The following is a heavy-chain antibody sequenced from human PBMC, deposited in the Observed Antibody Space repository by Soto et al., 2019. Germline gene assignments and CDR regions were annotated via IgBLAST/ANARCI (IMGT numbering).Heavy chain of an antibody. Sequence: GASGKGSSQASGYTLTSYGISWGRQAPGPGLEWMGGISPIYGTANYAQKFQGRVTITADESTSTAYMELSSLRSEDTAVYYCARNGCGGDCYHYYFDYWGQGTLVTVSS. D-gene: IGHD2-21*02. V-gene: IGHV1-69*13. CDR3: ARNGCGGDCYHYYFDY. CDR1: GYTLTSYG. CDR2: ISPIYGTA. J-gene: IGHJ4*02.